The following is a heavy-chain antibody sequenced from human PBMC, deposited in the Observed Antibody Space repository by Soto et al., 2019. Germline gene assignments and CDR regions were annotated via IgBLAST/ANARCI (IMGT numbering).Heavy chain of an antibody. CDR2: ISYDGSNK. CDR1: GFPFSSYG. D-gene: IGHD5-18*01. J-gene: IGHJ6*02. Sequence: PGGSLTLSCAASGFPFSSYGMHWVRQAPGKGLEWVAVISYDGSNKYYADSVKGRFTISRDNSKNTLYLQMNSLRAEDTAVYYCANGYSYGWYYYYGMDVWGQGTTVTVSS. V-gene: IGHV3-30*18. CDR3: ANGYSYGWYYYYGMDV.